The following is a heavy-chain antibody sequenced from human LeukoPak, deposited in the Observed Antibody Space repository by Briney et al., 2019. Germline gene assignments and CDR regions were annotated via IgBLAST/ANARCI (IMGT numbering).Heavy chain of an antibody. V-gene: IGHV3-73*01. J-gene: IGHJ4*02. CDR3: TRLPMTTVTTVDY. CDR2: IRSKANSYAT. Sequence: GGSLRLSCAASGFTFSGSAMHWVRQASGKGLEWVGRIRSKANSYATAYAASVKGRFTISRDDSKNTAYLQMNSLKTEDTAVYYCTRLPMTTVTTVDYWGQGTLVTVSS. CDR1: GFTFSGSA. D-gene: IGHD4-17*01.